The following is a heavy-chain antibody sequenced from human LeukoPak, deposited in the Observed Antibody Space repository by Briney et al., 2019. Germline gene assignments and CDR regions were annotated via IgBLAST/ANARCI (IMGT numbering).Heavy chain of an antibody. CDR1: GYTFTSYA. D-gene: IGHD3-10*01. CDR2: INTNTGNP. V-gene: IGHV7-4-1*02. Sequence: ASVKVSCKASGYTFTSYAMNWVRQAPGQGLEWMGWINTNTGNPTYAQGFTGRFVFSLDTSVSTAYLQISSLKAEDTAVYYCARGYMVRGVPDAFDIWGQGTMVTVSS. J-gene: IGHJ3*02. CDR3: ARGYMVRGVPDAFDI.